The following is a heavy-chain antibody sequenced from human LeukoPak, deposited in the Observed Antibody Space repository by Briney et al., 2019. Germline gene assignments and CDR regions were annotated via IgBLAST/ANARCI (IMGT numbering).Heavy chain of an antibody. CDR3: ARDRSRWLRFPPSY. CDR1: GYTFTSYG. V-gene: IGHV1-18*01. D-gene: IGHD5-12*01. Sequence: ASVKVSCKASGYTFTSYGISWVRQAPGQGLEWMGWISAYNGNTNYAQKLQGRVTMTTDTSTSTAYMELRSLRSDDTAVYYCARDRSRWLRFPPSYWGQGTLVTVSS. CDR2: ISAYNGNT. J-gene: IGHJ4*02.